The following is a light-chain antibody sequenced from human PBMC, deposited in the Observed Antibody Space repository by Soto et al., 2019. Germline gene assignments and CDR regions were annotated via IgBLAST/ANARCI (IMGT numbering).Light chain of an antibody. CDR3: QPYNKWPEFT. CDR2: GAS. V-gene: IGKV3-15*01. J-gene: IGKJ3*01. Sequence: EIVMTQSPATLSVSPGERATLSCRASQSVSSNLAWYQQRPGQAPRLLIYGASARATGIPARFSGSGSGTEFTLTISSLQSEDFAVYYCQPYNKWPEFTFGPGTRV. CDR1: QSVSSN.